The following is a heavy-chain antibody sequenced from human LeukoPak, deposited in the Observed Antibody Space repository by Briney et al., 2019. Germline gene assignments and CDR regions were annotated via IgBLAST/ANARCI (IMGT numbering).Heavy chain of an antibody. V-gene: IGHV4-34*01. CDR1: GGSFSGYY. J-gene: IGHJ4*02. Sequence: SETLSLTYAVYGGSFSGYYWSWIRQPPGKGLEWIGEINHSGSTNYNPSLKSRVTISVDTSKNQFSLKLSSVTAADTAVYYCARAPRNYYYDSSGYRRGYFDYWGQGTLVTVSS. D-gene: IGHD3-22*01. CDR2: INHSGST. CDR3: ARAPRNYYYDSSGYRRGYFDY.